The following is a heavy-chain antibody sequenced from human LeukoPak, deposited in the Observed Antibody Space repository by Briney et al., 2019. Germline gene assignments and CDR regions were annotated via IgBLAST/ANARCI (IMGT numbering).Heavy chain of an antibody. D-gene: IGHD3-10*01. CDR2: IRYDGSNK. J-gene: IGHJ4*02. CDR3: AKDIPKLLWFGELSFPPDY. V-gene: IGHV3-30*02. CDR1: GFTFSSYG. Sequence: PGGSLRLSCAASGFTFSSYGMHWVRQAPGKGLEWVAFIRYDGSNKYYADSVKGRFTISRDNSKNTLYLQMNSLRAEDTAVYYCAKDIPKLLWFGELSFPPDYWGQGTLVTVSS.